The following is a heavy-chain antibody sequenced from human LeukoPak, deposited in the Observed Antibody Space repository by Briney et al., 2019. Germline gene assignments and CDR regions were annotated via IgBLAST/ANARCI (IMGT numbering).Heavy chain of an antibody. CDR1: GYTFTSYD. V-gene: IGHV1-8*01. CDR3: ARGSRITGTTDAFDT. Sequence: ASVKVSCKASGYTFTSYDINWVRQATGQGLECMGWMNPNSGNTGYAQKFQGRVTMTRNTSISTAYMELSSLRSEDTAVYYCARGSRITGTTDAFDTWGQGTMVTVSS. D-gene: IGHD1-20*01. CDR2: MNPNSGNT. J-gene: IGHJ3*02.